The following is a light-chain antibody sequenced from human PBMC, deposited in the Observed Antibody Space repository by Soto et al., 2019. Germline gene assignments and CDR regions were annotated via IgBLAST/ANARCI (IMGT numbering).Light chain of an antibody. CDR1: STDVGSHDL. CDR3: CSYAGSSALL. Sequence: QSVLAQPASVSGSPRQSITISCTGISTDVGSHDLVSWYKHPPGKAPKLIIYEGSKRPSGVSNRFSGSKSGNTASLTISWLQAEDEADYYCCSYAGSSALLFGGGTKLTVL. J-gene: IGLJ2*01. V-gene: IGLV2-23*01. CDR2: EGS.